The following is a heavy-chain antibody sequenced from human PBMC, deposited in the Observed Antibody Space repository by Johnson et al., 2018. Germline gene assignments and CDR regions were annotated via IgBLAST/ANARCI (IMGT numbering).Heavy chain of an antibody. D-gene: IGHD4-11*01. J-gene: IGHJ6*03. CDR1: GFTFSSYS. CDR2: VSSSSSHI. V-gene: IGHV3-21*01. Sequence: VQLVQSGGGLVKPGGSLRLSCAASGFTFSSYSMNWVRQAPGKGLEWVSSVSSSSSHIYYADSVKGRFTISRDNAKNTLYLQMNSLRAEDTAVYYCARVGGSNYYYYYYMDVWGKGTTVTVSS. CDR3: ARVGGSNYYYYYYMDV.